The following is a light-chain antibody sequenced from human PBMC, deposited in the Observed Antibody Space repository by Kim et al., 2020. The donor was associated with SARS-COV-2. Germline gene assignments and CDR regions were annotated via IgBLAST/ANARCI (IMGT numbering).Light chain of an antibody. Sequence: DIQMTQSPSTLSASVGDRVTITCRASQSISSWLTWYQQKPGKAPKLLIYDASSLQSGVPSRFSGSGSGTEFTLTISRLQPDDFATYYCQQYNSYPWTFGQGTKGDSK. CDR1: QSISSW. V-gene: IGKV1-5*01. J-gene: IGKJ1*01. CDR2: DAS. CDR3: QQYNSYPWT.